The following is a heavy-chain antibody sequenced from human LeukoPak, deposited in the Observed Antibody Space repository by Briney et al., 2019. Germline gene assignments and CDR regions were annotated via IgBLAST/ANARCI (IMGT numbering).Heavy chain of an antibody. CDR3: AARTSCSSTSCYTVDY. CDR2: IYHSGST. D-gene: IGHD2-2*02. J-gene: IGHJ4*02. V-gene: IGHV4-30-2*01. CDR1: GGSIGSGGYS. Sequence: SQTLSLTCAVSGGSIGSGGYSWSWIRQPPGKGLEWIGYIYHSGSTYYNPSLKSRVTISVDRSKNQFSLKLSSVTAADTAVYYCAARTSCSSTSCYTVDYWGQGTLVTVSS.